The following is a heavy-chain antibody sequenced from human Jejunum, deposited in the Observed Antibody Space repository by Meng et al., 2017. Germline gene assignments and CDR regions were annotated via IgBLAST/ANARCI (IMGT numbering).Heavy chain of an antibody. CDR2: ISRGGST. Sequence: SETLSLTCGVSGDSVSSTDWWTWVRQSPGKGLEWLGDISRGGSTNDNPSLKSRATISADRSSNQFFLHLYSVTAADTAFYYCASLISERPYWGKG. CDR3: ASLISERPY. CDR1: GDSVSSTDW. J-gene: IGHJ4*02. D-gene: IGHD2-21*01. V-gene: IGHV4-4*02.